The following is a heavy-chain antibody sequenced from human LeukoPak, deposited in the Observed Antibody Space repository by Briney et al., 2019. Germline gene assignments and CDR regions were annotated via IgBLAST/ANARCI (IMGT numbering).Heavy chain of an antibody. Sequence: ASVKVSCKASGYTFTGYYMHWLRQPPGQGLEWMGWINPNCCCTHYAQKLQGRLTMTRDTSISTAYMELSRLRSDDTAVYYCARSSGYYYDSSGYLRFDCGGQGSLVTV. CDR2: INPNCCCT. V-gene: IGHV1-2*02. J-gene: IGHJ4*02. CDR1: GYTFTGYY. CDR3: ARSSGYYYDSSGYLRFDC. D-gene: IGHD3-22*01.